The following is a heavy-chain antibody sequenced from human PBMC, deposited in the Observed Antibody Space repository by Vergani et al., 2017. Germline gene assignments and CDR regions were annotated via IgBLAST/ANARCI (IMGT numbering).Heavy chain of an antibody. CDR3: ARELGSYSSSWSHGGGWFDP. CDR1: GGTFSSYA. CDR2: IIPIFGTA. V-gene: IGHV1-69*01. D-gene: IGHD6-13*01. Sequence: QVQLVQSGAEVKKPGSSVKVSCKASGGTFSSYAISWVRQAPGQGLEWMGGIIPIFGTANYAQKFQGRVTITEDESTSTAYMELSSLRAEDTAVYYCARELGSYSSSWSHGGGWFDPWGQGTLVTVSS. J-gene: IGHJ5*02.